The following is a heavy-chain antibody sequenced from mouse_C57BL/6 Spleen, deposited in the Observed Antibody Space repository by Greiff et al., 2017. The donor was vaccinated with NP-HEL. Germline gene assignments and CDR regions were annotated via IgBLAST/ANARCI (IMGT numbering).Heavy chain of an antibody. D-gene: IGHD2-4*01. CDR1: GFTFSSYA. CDR2: ISDGGSYT. Sequence: EVMLVESGGGLVKPGGSLKLSCAASGFTFSSYAMSWVRQTPEKRLEWVATISDGGSYTYYPDNVKGRFTISRDNAKNNLYLQMSHLKSEDTAMYYCARRGDYDFAYWGQGTLVTVSA. J-gene: IGHJ3*01. V-gene: IGHV5-4*03. CDR3: ARRGDYDFAY.